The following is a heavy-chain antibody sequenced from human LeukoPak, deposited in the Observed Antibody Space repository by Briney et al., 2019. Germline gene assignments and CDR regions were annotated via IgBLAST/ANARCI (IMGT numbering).Heavy chain of an antibody. CDR3: AREDYCSSTSCYGSRFDP. Sequence: ASVKVSCKASGGTFSSYAISWVRQAPGQGLGWMGGIIPIFGTANYAQKFQGRVTITTDESTSTAYMELSSLRSEDTAVYYRAREDYCSSTSCYGSRFDPWGQGTLVTVSS. CDR2: IIPIFGTA. CDR1: GGTFSSYA. J-gene: IGHJ5*02. D-gene: IGHD2-2*01. V-gene: IGHV1-69*05.